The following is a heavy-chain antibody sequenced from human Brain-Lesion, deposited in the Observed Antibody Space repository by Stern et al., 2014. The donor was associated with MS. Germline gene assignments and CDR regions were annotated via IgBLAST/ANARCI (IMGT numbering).Heavy chain of an antibody. D-gene: IGHD3-22*01. Sequence: VQLVESGAEVKKPGASVKVSCKASGYTFPGYYMHWVRQAPGQGLAWMGGINPKSGGTNYAQKFQGWVTMTRDTSINTAYMELSRLRSDDTAVYYCATYYYDSTGYNDFWGQGTLVTVSS. CDR1: GYTFPGYY. V-gene: IGHV1-2*04. J-gene: IGHJ4*02. CDR3: ATYYYDSTGYNDF. CDR2: INPKSGGT.